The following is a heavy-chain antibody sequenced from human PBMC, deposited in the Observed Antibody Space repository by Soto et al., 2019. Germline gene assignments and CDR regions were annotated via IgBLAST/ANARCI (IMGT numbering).Heavy chain of an antibody. CDR1: GGSVNNANYF. J-gene: IGHJ6*02. CDR2: IYYSGST. Sequence: QVRLEESGPGLVKPSETLSLICSVSGGSVNNANYFWNWIRHHPENGLEWIGYIYYSGSTRYNPSFKSRATLSIDTTKDQFSRMLNSVTVADTAVYFCARDADYGGSRGGMDVWGRVPTVNV. V-gene: IGHV4-31*03. D-gene: IGHD4-17*01. CDR3: ARDADYGGSRGGMDV.